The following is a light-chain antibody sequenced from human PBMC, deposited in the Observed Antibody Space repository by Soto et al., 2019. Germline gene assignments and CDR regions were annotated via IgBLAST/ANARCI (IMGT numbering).Light chain of an antibody. CDR2: DAS. CDR3: QQYDHYPLT. Sequence: DIQMTQSPSTLSASVGDRVTITCRASQSVRSWLAWYQQKPGRAPNFLIYDASSLESGVPSRFSVSVYGTAGTLNISNLQTDDCATYYGQQYDHYPLTFGGGTKVDI. J-gene: IGKJ4*01. CDR1: QSVRSW. V-gene: IGKV1-5*01.